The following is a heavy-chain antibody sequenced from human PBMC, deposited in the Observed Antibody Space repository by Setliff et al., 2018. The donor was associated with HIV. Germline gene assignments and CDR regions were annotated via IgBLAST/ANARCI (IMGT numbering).Heavy chain of an antibody. CDR1: GFTFTSYT. V-gene: IGHV3-21*01. CDR3: ARVTAVAGTMGYFFDS. Sequence: GGSLRLSCAASGFTFTSYTMNWVRQAPGQGLEWVSSIDTSSTWIYYADSVRGRFTISRDNAENSLYLQMNSLRAEDTAVYFCARVTAVAGTMGYFFDSWGQGALVTVSS. D-gene: IGHD6-19*01. CDR2: IDTSSTWI. J-gene: IGHJ4*02.